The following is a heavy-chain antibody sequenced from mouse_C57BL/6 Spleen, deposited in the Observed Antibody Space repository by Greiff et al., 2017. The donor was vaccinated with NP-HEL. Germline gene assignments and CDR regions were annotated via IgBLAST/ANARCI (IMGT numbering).Heavy chain of an antibody. CDR3: ARAVYGGYFDV. CDR2: INYDGSST. Sequence: EVNVVESEGGLVQPGSSMKLSCTASGFTFSDYYMAWVRQVPEKGLEWVANINYDGSSTYYLDSLKSRFIISRDNAKNILYLQMSSLKSEDTATYYCARAVYGGYFDVWGTGTTVTVSS. D-gene: IGHD1-1*01. J-gene: IGHJ1*03. V-gene: IGHV5-16*01. CDR1: GFTFSDYY.